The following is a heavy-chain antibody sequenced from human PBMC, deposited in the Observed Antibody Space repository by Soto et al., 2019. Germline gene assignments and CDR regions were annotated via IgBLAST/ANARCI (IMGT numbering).Heavy chain of an antibody. CDR1: GFTFMSYA. J-gene: IGHJ4*02. Sequence: QVQLMESGGGVVQPERSLRLSCAASGFTFMSYAMHWVRQAPGKGLEWVAGISSDGTNKYYTDSVKGRFTLSRDNSKKTVYLQMNSLRGEDTAVYYCARISSLLSLSRPDYWGQGTLVTVSS. D-gene: IGHD3-16*01. CDR2: ISSDGTNK. CDR3: ARISSLLSLSRPDY. V-gene: IGHV3-30-3*01.